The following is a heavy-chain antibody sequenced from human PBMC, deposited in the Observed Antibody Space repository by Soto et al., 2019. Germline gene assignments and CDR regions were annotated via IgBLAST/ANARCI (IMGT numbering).Heavy chain of an antibody. Sequence: EVQLLESGGGLVQPGGSLRLSCAASGFTFSSYAMSWVRQAPGKGLEWVSALCGSGCSTYYADSVKCRFTISRDNSKNTLYLQMNGLRAEYTVVYYCAKDYRYVDWLLYPNYFDYWGQGTLVIVSS. CDR3: AKDYRYVDWLLYPNYFDY. V-gene: IGHV3-23*01. D-gene: IGHD3-9*01. CDR2: LCGSGCST. CDR1: GFTFSSYA. J-gene: IGHJ4*02.